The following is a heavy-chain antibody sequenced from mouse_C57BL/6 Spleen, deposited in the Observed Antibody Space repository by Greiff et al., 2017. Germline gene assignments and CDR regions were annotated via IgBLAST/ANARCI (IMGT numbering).Heavy chain of an antibody. J-gene: IGHJ4*01. D-gene: IGHD2-4*01. CDR3: ARSYDYDYYYAMDY. V-gene: IGHV1-26*01. CDR1: GYTFTDYY. CDR2: INPNNGGT. Sequence: EVQLQQSGPELVKPGASVKISCKASGYTFTDYYMNWVKQSHGKSLEWIGDINPNNGGTSYNQKFKGKATLTVDKSSSTAYMELRSLTSEDSAVYYCARSYDYDYYYAMDYWGQGTLVTVSS.